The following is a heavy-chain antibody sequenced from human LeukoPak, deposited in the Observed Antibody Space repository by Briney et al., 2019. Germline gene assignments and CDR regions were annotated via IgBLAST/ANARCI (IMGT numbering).Heavy chain of an antibody. Sequence: GGSLRLSCTASGFVFSNYWMLWVRQAPGKGLEWVSLIQSDGSGTTYTDSMKGRFIISRDDAKNTLYLQMTSLTAEDTAVYYCARDNTGSIDHWGQGTLVTVSS. D-gene: IGHD2-8*02. V-gene: IGHV3-74*01. J-gene: IGHJ4*02. CDR1: GFVFSNYW. CDR3: ARDNTGSIDH. CDR2: IQSDGSGT.